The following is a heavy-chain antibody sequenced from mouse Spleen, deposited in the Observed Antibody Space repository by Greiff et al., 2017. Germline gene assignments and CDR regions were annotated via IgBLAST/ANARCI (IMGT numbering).Heavy chain of an antibody. J-gene: IGHJ4*01. V-gene: IGHV1-4*01. CDR3: ARIWYYYAMDD. Sequence: QVQLKESGAELARPGASVQMSCKASGYTFTSYTMHWVKQRPGQGLDWIGYFNPSRGYTTYTQKFKDKATLTADKSSRTAYMQLSSRTSEDSAVYYCARIWYYYAMDDWGQGTSITVSS. CDR2: FNPSRGYT. CDR1: GYTFTSYT.